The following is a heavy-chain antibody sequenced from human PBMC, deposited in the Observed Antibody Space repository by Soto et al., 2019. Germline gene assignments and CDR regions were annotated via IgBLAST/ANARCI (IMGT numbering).Heavy chain of an antibody. J-gene: IGHJ4*02. CDR2: ITSSGSTI. Sequence: GGSLRLSCAASGFTFSDYYMSWIRQAPGKGLEWVSYITSSGSTIYYADSVKGRFTISRDNAKNSLYLQMNSLRAEDTAVYYCAREKTAMVTVDYWGQGTLVTVSS. D-gene: IGHD5-18*01. CDR3: AREKTAMVTVDY. CDR1: GFTFSDYY. V-gene: IGHV3-11*01.